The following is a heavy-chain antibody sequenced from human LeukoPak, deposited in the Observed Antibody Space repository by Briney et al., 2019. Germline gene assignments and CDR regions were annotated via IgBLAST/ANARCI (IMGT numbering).Heavy chain of an antibody. J-gene: IGHJ1*01. CDR1: GGTFSSYA. D-gene: IGHD2-2*01. CDR3: ARDEYCSSTSYLGDFQH. V-gene: IGHV1-69*01. CDR2: IIPIFGTA. Sequence: GASVKVSCKASGGTFSSYAISWVRQAPGQGLEWMGGIIPIFGTANYAQKFQGRVTITADESTSTAYMELRSLRSDDTAVYYCARDEYCSSTSYLGDFQHWGQGTLVTVSS.